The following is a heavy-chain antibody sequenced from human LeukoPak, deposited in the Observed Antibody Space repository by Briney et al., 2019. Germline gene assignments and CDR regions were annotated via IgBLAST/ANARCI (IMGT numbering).Heavy chain of an antibody. CDR1: GGTFSSYA. J-gene: IGHJ4*02. D-gene: IGHD2-21*02. CDR2: IIPIFGTA. CDR3: ASNAYCGGDCYPPIDY. V-gene: IGHV1-69*13. Sequence: ASVKVSCKASGGTFSSYAISWVRQAPGQGLGWMGGIIPIFGTANYAQKFQGRVTITADESTSTAYMELSSLRSEDTAVYYCASNAYCGGDCYPPIDYWGQGTLVTVSS.